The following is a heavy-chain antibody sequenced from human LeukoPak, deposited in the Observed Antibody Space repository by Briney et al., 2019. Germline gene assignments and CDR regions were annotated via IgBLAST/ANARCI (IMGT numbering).Heavy chain of an antibody. CDR1: GYTFTSYG. V-gene: IGHV1-8*01. CDR3: ARACGYSYGLIGGDNWFDP. J-gene: IGHJ5*02. Sequence: ASVKVSCKASGYTFTSYGINWVRQATGQGLEWMGWMNPNSGNTGYAQKFQGRVTMTRNTSISTAYMELSSLRSEDTAVYYCARACGYSYGLIGGDNWFDPWGQGTLVTVSS. CDR2: MNPNSGNT. D-gene: IGHD5-18*01.